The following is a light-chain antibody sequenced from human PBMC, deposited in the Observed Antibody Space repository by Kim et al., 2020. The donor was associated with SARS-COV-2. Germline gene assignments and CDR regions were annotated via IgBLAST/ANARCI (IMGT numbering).Light chain of an antibody. J-gene: IGLJ3*02. V-gene: IGLV1-36*01. Sequence: QSVLTQPPSVSEAPRQRVTISCSGNSSNIGNNAVNWYQQFPGKAPKLLIYYNDLLSSGVSDRFSGSKSGTSASLAISGLQSGDEADYYCETWDDSVNGWVFGGGTQLTVL. CDR3: ETWDDSVNGWV. CDR2: YND. CDR1: SSNIGNNA.